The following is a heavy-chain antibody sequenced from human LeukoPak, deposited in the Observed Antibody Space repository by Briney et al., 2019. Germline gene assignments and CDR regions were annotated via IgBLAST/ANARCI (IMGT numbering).Heavy chain of an antibody. CDR1: GGSISSYY. CDR3: ARQRWLQLGYFDY. J-gene: IGHJ4*02. CDR2: IYYSGST. Sequence: PSETLSLTCTVSGGSISSYYWSWTRQPPGKGLEWIGYIYYSGSTNYNPSLKRRVTISVDTSKNQFSLKLSSVTAADTAVYYCARQRWLQLGYFDYWGQGTPVTVSS. V-gene: IGHV4-59*01. D-gene: IGHD5-24*01.